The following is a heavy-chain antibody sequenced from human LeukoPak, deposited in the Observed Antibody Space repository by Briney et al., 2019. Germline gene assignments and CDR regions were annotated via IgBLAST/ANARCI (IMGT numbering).Heavy chain of an antibody. CDR2: IDPSDSYT. CDR1: GYTSPSFW. CDR3: ARQGYTRSSYDF. Sequence: GESLKISCKGSGYTSPSFWITWVRQMPGKGLEWMGMIDPSDSYTSYSPSFQGHVTISADKSITTAYLQWSSLKASDTALYYCARQGYTRSSYDFWGQGTLVTVSS. V-gene: IGHV5-10-1*01. J-gene: IGHJ4*02. D-gene: IGHD6-6*01.